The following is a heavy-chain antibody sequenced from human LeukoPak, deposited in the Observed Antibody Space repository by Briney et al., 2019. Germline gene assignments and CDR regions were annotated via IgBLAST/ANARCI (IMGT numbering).Heavy chain of an antibody. CDR2: ISSSGSTI. CDR3: ARGTRDQLLNWMRPAVPEAFDI. V-gene: IGHV3-11*04. J-gene: IGHJ3*02. Sequence: PGGSLRLSCAASGFTFSDYYMSWIRQAPGKGLEWVSNISSSGSTIYYADSVKGRFTISRDNAKNSLYLQMNSLRAEDTAVYYCARGTRDQLLNWMRPAVPEAFDIWGQGTMVTVSS. D-gene: IGHD2-2*01. CDR1: GFTFSDYY.